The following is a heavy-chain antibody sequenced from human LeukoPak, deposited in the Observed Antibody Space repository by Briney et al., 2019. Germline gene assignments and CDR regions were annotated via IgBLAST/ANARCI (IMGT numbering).Heavy chain of an antibody. J-gene: IGHJ4*02. CDR2: ISWNSGSI. CDR1: GYTFDDYA. D-gene: IGHD6-13*01. CDR3: AKDRYSSSWYIPDY. V-gene: IGHV3-9*01. Sequence: GGSLRLSCAASGYTFDDYAMHWVRQAPGKGLEWVSGISWNSGSIGYADSVKGRFTISRDNAKNSLYLQMNSLRAEDTALYYCAKDRYSSSWYIPDYWGQGTLVTVSS.